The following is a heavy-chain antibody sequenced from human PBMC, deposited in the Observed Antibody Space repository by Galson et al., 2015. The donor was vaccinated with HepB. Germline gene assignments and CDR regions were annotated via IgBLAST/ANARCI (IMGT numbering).Heavy chain of an antibody. CDR1: GYTFTSYD. CDR3: ARAAAFGGVIDDAFDI. J-gene: IGHJ3*02. V-gene: IGHV1-8*01. Sequence: SVKVSCKASGYTFTSYDINWVRQATGQGLEWMGWMNPNSGNTGYAQKFQGRVTMTRNTSISTAYMELSSLRSEDTAVYYCARAAAFGGVIDDAFDIWGQGTMVTVSS. D-gene: IGHD3-16*02. CDR2: MNPNSGNT.